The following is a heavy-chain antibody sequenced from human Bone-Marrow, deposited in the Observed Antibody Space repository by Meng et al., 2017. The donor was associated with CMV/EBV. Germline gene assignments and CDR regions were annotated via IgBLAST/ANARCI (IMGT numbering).Heavy chain of an antibody. D-gene: IGHD1-14*01. CDR3: ARDRKTTDYFDY. J-gene: IGHJ4*02. CDR1: GFTFSSYW. V-gene: IGHV3-21*01. CDR2: ISGSSRYI. Sequence: GGSLRLSCAASGFTFSSYWMSWVRQAPGKGLEWVSSISGSSRYIYYADSVKGRFTISRDNAKNSLYLQMNSLSAEDTAVYYCARDRKTTDYFDYWGRGTLVTVSS.